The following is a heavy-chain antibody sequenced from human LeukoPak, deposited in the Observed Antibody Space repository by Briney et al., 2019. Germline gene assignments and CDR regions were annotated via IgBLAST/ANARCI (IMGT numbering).Heavy chain of an antibody. Sequence: GGSLRLSCAASGFSFSSYWMSWVRQSPGKGLEWVANIKHDRSERYYVASLMGRFTISRDNAKNSLYLQMNSLRAEDTAVYYCARDTIPYSSWYPGDAFDIWGQGTMVTVSS. D-gene: IGHD6-13*01. V-gene: IGHV3-7*01. CDR2: IKHDRSER. CDR1: GFSFSSYW. CDR3: ARDTIPYSSWYPGDAFDI. J-gene: IGHJ3*02.